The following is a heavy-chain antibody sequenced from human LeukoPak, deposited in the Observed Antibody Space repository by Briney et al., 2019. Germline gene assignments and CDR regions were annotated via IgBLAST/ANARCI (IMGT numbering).Heavy chain of an antibody. V-gene: IGHV4-39*01. CDR2: IYYSGST. D-gene: IGHD2-15*01. J-gene: IGHJ4*02. CDR3: ARSLIVRPRDYYFDY. CDR1: GGSISSSSYY. Sequence: SETLSLTCTVSGGSISSSSYYWGWIRQPPGKGLEWIGNIYYSGSTYYNPSLKSRVTISVDTSKNQFSLKLRSVTAADTAVYYCARSLIVRPRDYYFDYWGQGTLVTVSS.